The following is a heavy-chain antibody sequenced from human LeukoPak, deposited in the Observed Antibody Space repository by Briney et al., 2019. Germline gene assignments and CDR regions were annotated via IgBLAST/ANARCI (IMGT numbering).Heavy chain of an antibody. V-gene: IGHV1-18*01. CDR3: AREGSAVADYNWFDP. Sequence: ASVKVSCKASGYTFTSYGISWVRQAPGQGPEWMGWISAYNGNTNYAQKLQGRVTMTTDTSTSTAYMELRSLRSDDTAVYYCAREGSAVADYNWFDPWGQGTLVTVSS. D-gene: IGHD6-19*01. CDR2: ISAYNGNT. J-gene: IGHJ5*02. CDR1: GYTFTSYG.